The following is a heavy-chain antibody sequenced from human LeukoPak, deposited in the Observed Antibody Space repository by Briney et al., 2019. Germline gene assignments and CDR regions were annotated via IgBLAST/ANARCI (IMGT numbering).Heavy chain of an antibody. V-gene: IGHV3-23*01. D-gene: IGHD2/OR15-2a*01. Sequence: AGRSLRRSCADAGFTFSSYAMSWVRQAPGKGLEWASAISGSGGSTYYADSVKGRFTIARDNSKNTLYLQMNRLRAEDTAVSYCAKKGRSLLFYGFVPWGQGTLVTVSS. CDR2: ISGSGGST. J-gene: IGHJ5*02. CDR3: AKKGRSLLFYGFVP. CDR1: GFTFSSYA.